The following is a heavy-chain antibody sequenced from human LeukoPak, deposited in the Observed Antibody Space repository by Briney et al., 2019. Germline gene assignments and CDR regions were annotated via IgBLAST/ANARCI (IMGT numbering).Heavy chain of an antibody. V-gene: IGHV3-33*01. CDR2: IWYDGSNK. D-gene: IGHD5-12*01. Sequence: GRSLRLSCAASGFTFSSYGMHWVRQAPGKGLEWVAVIWYDGSNKYYADSVKGRFTISRDNSKNTLYLQMNSLRAEDTAVYYCARDLIRGIVATFGPAGAFDIWGQGTMVTVSS. J-gene: IGHJ3*02. CDR3: ARDLIRGIVATFGPAGAFDI. CDR1: GFTFSSYG.